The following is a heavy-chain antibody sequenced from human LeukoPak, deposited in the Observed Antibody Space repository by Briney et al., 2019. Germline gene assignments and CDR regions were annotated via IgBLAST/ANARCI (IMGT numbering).Heavy chain of an antibody. CDR3: ARGRCSSTSCYSDY. V-gene: IGHV1-69*13. Sequence: ASVKVSCKASGGTFSNYAISWVRQAPGQGLEWMGGIIPMFGTAKYAQKFQGRVTITADESTSTAYMELSSLRSEDTAVYYCARGRCSSTSCYSDYWGQGTLVTVSS. CDR2: IIPMFGTA. CDR1: GGTFSNYA. D-gene: IGHD2-2*01. J-gene: IGHJ4*02.